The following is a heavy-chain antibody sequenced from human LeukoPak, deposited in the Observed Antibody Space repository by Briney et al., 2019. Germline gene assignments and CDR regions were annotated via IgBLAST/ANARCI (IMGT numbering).Heavy chain of an antibody. D-gene: IGHD2-2*01. Sequence: SVKVSCKASGYTFTSYDINWVRQATGQGLEWMGGIIPIFGTANYAQKFQGRVTITTDESTSTAYMELSSLRSEDTAVYYCARASDQLLADWFDPWGQGTLVTVSS. J-gene: IGHJ5*02. V-gene: IGHV1-69*05. CDR3: ARASDQLLADWFDP. CDR1: GYTFTSYD. CDR2: IIPIFGTA.